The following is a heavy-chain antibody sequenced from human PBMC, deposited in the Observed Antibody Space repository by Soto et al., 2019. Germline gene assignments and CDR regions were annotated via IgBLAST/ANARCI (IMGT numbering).Heavy chain of an antibody. CDR2: IKGKLDGGTT. V-gene: IGHV3-15*01. J-gene: IGHJ4*01. Sequence: EVQLVESGGGLVKPGGSLRLSCAASGFPFNNAWMSWVRQAPGKGLEWVGRIKGKLDGGTTDYAAPVKGRFTISRDDSKGTLYLQMNRLHSEDTSVYYCTTDRYDYWSVYPLDYWGHGTLVTVSS. D-gene: IGHD3-3*01. CDR1: GFPFNNAW. CDR3: TTDRYDYWSVYPLDY.